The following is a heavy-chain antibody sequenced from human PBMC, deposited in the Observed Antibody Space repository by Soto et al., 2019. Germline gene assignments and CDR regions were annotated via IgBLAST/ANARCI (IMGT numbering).Heavy chain of an antibody. Sequence: QVQLVESGGGVVQPGRSLRLSCAASGFTFSSYAMHWVRQAPGKGLEWVAVISYDGSNKYYADSVKGRFTISRDNSKNTLYLQMNSLSAEDTAVYYCARDQLVDSNQDDYYYGMDVWGQGTTVTVSS. D-gene: IGHD4-4*01. V-gene: IGHV3-30-3*01. CDR1: GFTFSSYA. CDR3: ARDQLVDSNQDDYYYGMDV. CDR2: ISYDGSNK. J-gene: IGHJ6*02.